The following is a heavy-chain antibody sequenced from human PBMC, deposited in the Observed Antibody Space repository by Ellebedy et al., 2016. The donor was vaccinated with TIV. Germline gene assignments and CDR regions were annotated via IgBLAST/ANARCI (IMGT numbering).Heavy chain of an antibody. D-gene: IGHD4-17*01. Sequence: SETLSLXCTVSGGSVSSDSYYWSWIRQPPGMGLEWIGYIYYSGSTNYNPSLKSRITISVDTSKNQFSLKLGSVTAADTAVYYCARAPYGDYRYYGMDVWGQGTTFTVSS. J-gene: IGHJ6*02. CDR2: IYYSGST. V-gene: IGHV4-61*01. CDR3: ARAPYGDYRYYGMDV. CDR1: GGSVSSDSYY.